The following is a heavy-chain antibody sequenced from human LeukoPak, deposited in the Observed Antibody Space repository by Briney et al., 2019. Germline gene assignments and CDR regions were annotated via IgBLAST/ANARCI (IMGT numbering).Heavy chain of an antibody. D-gene: IGHD3-22*01. V-gene: IGHV4-34*01. Sequence: SETLSLTCAVYGGSFSGYYWSWIRPPPGKGLEWIGEINHSGSTNYNPSLKSRVTISVDTSKNQFSLKLSSVTAADTAVYYCARGPRPYCDSSGYCDYWGQGTLVTVSS. J-gene: IGHJ4*02. CDR2: INHSGST. CDR1: GGSFSGYY. CDR3: ARGPRPYCDSSGYCDY.